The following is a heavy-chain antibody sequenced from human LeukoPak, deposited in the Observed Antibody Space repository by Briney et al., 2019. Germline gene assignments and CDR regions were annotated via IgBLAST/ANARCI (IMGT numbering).Heavy chain of an antibody. D-gene: IGHD3-22*01. J-gene: IGHJ3*02. V-gene: IGHV1-69*05. CDR3: ARVGYDSSGDAFDI. Sequence: SVKVSCKASGGTFRSYAISWVRPAPGQGLEWMGRIIPIFGTANYAQKVQGRVTITTDKSTSTAYMELSSLRSEDTAVYYCARVGYDSSGDAFDIWGQGTMVTVSS. CDR2: IIPIFGTA. CDR1: GGTFRSYA.